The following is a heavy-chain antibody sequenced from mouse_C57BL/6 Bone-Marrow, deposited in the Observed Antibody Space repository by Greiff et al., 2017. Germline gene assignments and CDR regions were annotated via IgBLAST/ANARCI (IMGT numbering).Heavy chain of an antibody. CDR1: GFTFSDYG. D-gene: IGHD2-5*01. CDR3: ARRDSNSGGFDY. V-gene: IGHV5-15*01. Sequence: EVKLMESGGGLVQPGGSLKLSCAASGFTFSDYGMAWVRQAPRKGPEWVAFISNLAYSIYYADTVTGRFTISRENAKNTLYLEMSSLRSEDTAMYYCARRDSNSGGFDYWGQGTTLTVSS. CDR2: ISNLAYSI. J-gene: IGHJ2*01.